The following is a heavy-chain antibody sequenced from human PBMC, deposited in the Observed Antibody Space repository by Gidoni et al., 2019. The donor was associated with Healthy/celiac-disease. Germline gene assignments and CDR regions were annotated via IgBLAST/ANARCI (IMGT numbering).Heavy chain of an antibody. Sequence: QVQLQESGPGLVKLSGTLSLTCAVSGGSISSSNWWSWVRQPPGKGLEWIGEIYHSGSTNYNPSLKSRVTISVDKSKNQFSLKLSSVTAADTAVYYCARVGRYYYDSSGYYPFDYWGQGTLVTVSS. CDR1: GGSISSSNW. CDR2: IYHSGST. D-gene: IGHD3-22*01. J-gene: IGHJ4*02. CDR3: ARVGRYYYDSSGYYPFDY. V-gene: IGHV4-4*02.